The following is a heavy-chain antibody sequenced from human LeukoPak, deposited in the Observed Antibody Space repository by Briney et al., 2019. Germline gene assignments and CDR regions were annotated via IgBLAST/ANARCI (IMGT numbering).Heavy chain of an antibody. J-gene: IGHJ5*02. Sequence: PGGSLRLPCAASGFTFSSYGMHWVRQAPGKGLEWVAVIWYDGSNKYYADSVKGQFTISRDNSKNTLYLQMNSLRAEDTAVYYCARDPSSSSLLSYNWFDPWGQGTLVTVSS. D-gene: IGHD6-6*01. CDR3: ARDPSSSSLLSYNWFDP. V-gene: IGHV3-33*01. CDR2: IWYDGSNK. CDR1: GFTFSSYG.